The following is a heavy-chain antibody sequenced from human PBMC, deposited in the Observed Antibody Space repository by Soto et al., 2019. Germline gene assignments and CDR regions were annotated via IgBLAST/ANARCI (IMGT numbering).Heavy chain of an antibody. J-gene: IGHJ3*02. Sequence: PSETLSLTCTVSGGSISSYYWSWIRQPSGKGLEWIGYIYYSGSTNYNPSLKSRVTISVDTSKNQFSLKLSSVTAADTAVYYCARHLGYCSGGSCYSDHDVFDNWGQGTLVSVPS. CDR3: ARHLGYCSGGSCYSDHDVFDN. V-gene: IGHV4-59*08. CDR2: IYYSGST. CDR1: GGSISSYY. D-gene: IGHD2-15*01.